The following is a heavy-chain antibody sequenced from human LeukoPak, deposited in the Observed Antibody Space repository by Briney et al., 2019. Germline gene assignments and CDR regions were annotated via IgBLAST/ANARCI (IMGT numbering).Heavy chain of an antibody. CDR2: IISSSSYI. CDR3: ARYVPLAGPAGEGFDY. Sequence: PGGSLRLSCAASGFTFSSYSMSWVRQAPGKGLEWVSSIISSSSYIYYADSVKGRFTISRDNAKNSLYLQMNSLRAEDTAVYYCARYVPLAGPAGEGFDYWGQGTLVTVSS. J-gene: IGHJ4*02. CDR1: GFTFSSYS. D-gene: IGHD6-19*01. V-gene: IGHV3-21*01.